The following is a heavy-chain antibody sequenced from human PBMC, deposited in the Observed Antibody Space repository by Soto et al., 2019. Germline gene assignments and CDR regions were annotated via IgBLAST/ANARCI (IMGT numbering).Heavy chain of an antibody. CDR3: ARGPYRNTYNWFDS. CDR1: GFIFSDYE. Sequence: GGSLRLSCAASGFIFSDYEINWVRQAPGKGLEWVSYISGSGLTIYYADSVKGRFTISRDDAKNSLYLQMNSLGVEDTAVYYCARGPYRNTYNWFDSWGQGTLVTVSS. CDR2: ISGSGLTI. D-gene: IGHD5-12*01. V-gene: IGHV3-48*03. J-gene: IGHJ5*02.